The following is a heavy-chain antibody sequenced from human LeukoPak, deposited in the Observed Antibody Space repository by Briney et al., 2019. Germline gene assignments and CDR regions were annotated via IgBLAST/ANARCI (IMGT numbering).Heavy chain of an antibody. V-gene: IGHV3-11*01. D-gene: IGHD3-10*01. CDR3: ARESPSYSYYYYGMDV. Sequence: LSLTCAVYGGSFSGYYWSWIRQAPGKGLEWVSYISSSGSTIYYADSVKGRFTISRDNAKNSLYLQMNSLRAEDTAVYYCARESPSYSYYYYGMDVWGQGTTVTVSS. J-gene: IGHJ6*02. CDR1: GGSFSGYY. CDR2: ISSSGSTI.